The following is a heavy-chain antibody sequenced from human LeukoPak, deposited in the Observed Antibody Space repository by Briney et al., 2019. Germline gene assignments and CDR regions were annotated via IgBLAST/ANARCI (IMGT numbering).Heavy chain of an antibody. V-gene: IGHV4-59*11. CDR2: IYYSGST. CDR3: ARDIPSGFYTPDY. Sequence: SETLSLTCTVSGGSISSHYWSWIRQPPGKGLEWIGYIYYSGSTNYNPSLKSRVTISVDTSKNQFSLKLSSVTAADTAVYYCARDIPSGFYTPDYWGRGTLVTVSS. J-gene: IGHJ4*02. D-gene: IGHD5-12*01. CDR1: GGSISSHY.